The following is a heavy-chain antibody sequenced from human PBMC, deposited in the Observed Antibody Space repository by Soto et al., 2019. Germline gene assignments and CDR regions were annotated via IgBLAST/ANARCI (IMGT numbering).Heavy chain of an antibody. Sequence: SETLSLTCTVSVDSIISSDFYWGWVRQPPGKGLEWIGSIFYLGSSYYNPSLKSRVTMSVDTSKNQFSLRLRSVTASDTAIYYCTRQRDHDVLNGYYWYFDPWGQGTLVTVS. J-gene: IGHJ5*02. CDR1: VDSIISSDFY. CDR2: IFYLGSS. D-gene: IGHD3-9*01. CDR3: TRQRDHDVLNGYYWYFDP. V-gene: IGHV4-39*01.